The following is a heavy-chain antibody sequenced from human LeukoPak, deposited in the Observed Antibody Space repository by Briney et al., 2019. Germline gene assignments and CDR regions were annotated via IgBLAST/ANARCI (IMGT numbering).Heavy chain of an antibody. D-gene: IGHD5-12*01. J-gene: IGHJ4*02. CDR1: GFTFSSYW. V-gene: IGHV3-74*03. CDR2: INSDGSSI. CDR3: AREGRVSGYDFVC. Sequence: GGSLRLSCAASGFTFSSYWMHWVRQAPGKGVVWVSRINSDGSSITYADSVKSRFTISKYNAKNTRYLQKNSLRVEGTAVYYCAREGRVSGYDFVCWGQGNLVTVSS.